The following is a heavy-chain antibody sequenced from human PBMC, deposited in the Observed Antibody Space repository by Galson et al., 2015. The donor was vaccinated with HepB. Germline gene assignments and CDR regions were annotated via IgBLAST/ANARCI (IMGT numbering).Heavy chain of an antibody. D-gene: IGHD3-22*01. Sequence: SLRLSCAASGFTFSNCNMNWVRQAPGKGLEWVSYISSSSRTIYYADSVKGRFTISRDNAKNSLYLQTNSLRAEDTAVYYCARDREYYDSSGYSAVDAFDIWGQGTVVTVSS. CDR1: GFTFSNCN. CDR3: ARDREYYDSSGYSAVDAFDI. CDR2: ISSSSRTI. J-gene: IGHJ3*02. V-gene: IGHV3-48*01.